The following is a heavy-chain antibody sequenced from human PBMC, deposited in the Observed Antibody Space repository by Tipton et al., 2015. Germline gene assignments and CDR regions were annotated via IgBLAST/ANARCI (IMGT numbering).Heavy chain of an antibody. V-gene: IGHV3-64D*06. D-gene: IGHD3-16*02. CDR2: NTNYGDAI. CDR1: GFTFSGYA. CDR3: VTRIGSFF. Sequence: SLRLSCSASGFTFSGYAMHRARQTPEKGMEYLSANTNYGDAINYADSVKGRFTISRDNSKNTVYLQMSSLRPDDTAVYYCVTRIGSFFWGQGTLVTVSS. J-gene: IGHJ4*02.